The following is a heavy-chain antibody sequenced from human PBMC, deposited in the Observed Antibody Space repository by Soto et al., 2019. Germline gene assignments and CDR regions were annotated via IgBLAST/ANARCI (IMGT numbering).Heavy chain of an antibody. CDR1: GYSFTSYW. Sequence: GESLKISCKGSGYSFTSYWIGWVRQMPGKGLEWMGIIYPGDSDTRYSPSFQGQVTISADKSISTAYLQWSSLKASDTAMYYCARRSGIYDFWSGYYDDYWGQGTMVTVYS. J-gene: IGHJ4*02. D-gene: IGHD3-3*01. CDR2: IYPGDSDT. V-gene: IGHV5-51*01. CDR3: ARRSGIYDFWSGYYDDY.